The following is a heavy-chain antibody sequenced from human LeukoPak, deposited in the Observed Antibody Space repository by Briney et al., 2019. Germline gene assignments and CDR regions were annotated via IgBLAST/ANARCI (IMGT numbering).Heavy chain of an antibody. V-gene: IGHV3-30*18. CDR1: GFTFSSYG. J-gene: IGHJ4*02. CDR3: AKDPATGTTFSDY. Sequence: PGRSLRLSCAASGFTFSSYGMHWVRQAPGKGLEWVAVISYDGSNKYYADSVKGRFTISRDNSKNTLYPQMNSLRAEDTAVYYCAKDPATGTTFSDYWGQGTLVTVSS. D-gene: IGHD1-1*01. CDR2: ISYDGSNK.